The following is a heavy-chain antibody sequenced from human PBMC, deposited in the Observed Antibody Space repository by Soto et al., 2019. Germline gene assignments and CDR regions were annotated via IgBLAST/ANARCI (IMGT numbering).Heavy chain of an antibody. CDR2: ISYDGARK. D-gene: IGHD2-15*01. J-gene: IGHJ6*02. CDR1: GFTFSIYA. V-gene: IGHV3-30-3*01. Sequence: QVQLVESGGGVVQPGRSLRLSCAASGFTFSIYAMHWVRQAPGKGLEWVAVISYDGARKAYANSVKGRFTISRDTSKNTLYLKMNSLRVEETAAYYCSRGDREDTAVVIGARPGEYGMDVWGRGTTVTVSS. CDR3: SRGDREDTAVVIGARPGEYGMDV.